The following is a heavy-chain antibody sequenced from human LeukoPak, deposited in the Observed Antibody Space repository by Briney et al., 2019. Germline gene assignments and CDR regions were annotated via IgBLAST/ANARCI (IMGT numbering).Heavy chain of an antibody. CDR2: ITGSGENA. CDR3: AKDHMYSSSSSWFDP. D-gene: IGHD6-6*01. J-gene: IGHJ5*02. Sequence: PAESLRLSCTASGFDFYDYAMAWVRLAPGKGLEWVSGITGSGENAYFADSVKGRFTISRDNSKHTLHLQMHSLTAEDTAVYYCAKDHMYSSSSSWFDPWGQGTLVIVSS. CDR1: GFDFYDYA. V-gene: IGHV3-23*01.